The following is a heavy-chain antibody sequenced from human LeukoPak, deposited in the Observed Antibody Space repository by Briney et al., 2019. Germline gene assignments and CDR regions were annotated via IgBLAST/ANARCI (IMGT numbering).Heavy chain of an antibody. CDR1: GYSISSGYY. CDR2: IYHSGST. CDR3: ARYAPRRTMIVGGHAFDI. D-gene: IGHD3-22*01. J-gene: IGHJ3*02. Sequence: PSETLSLTCTVSGYSISSGYYWGWIRQPPGKGLEWIGSIYHSGSTYYNPSLKSRVTISVDTSKNQFSLKLSSVTAADTAVYYCARYAPRRTMIVGGHAFDIWGQGTMVTVSS. V-gene: IGHV4-38-2*02.